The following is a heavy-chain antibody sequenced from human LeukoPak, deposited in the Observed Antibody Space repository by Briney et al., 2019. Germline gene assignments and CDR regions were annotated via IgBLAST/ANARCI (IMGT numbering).Heavy chain of an antibody. V-gene: IGHV4-31*03. D-gene: IGHD2-15*01. Sequence: SETLSLTCTVSGGSISSGGYYWSWIRQHPGQGLEWIGYIYYSGSTYYNPSLKSRVTISVDTSKNQFSLKLSSVTAADTAVYYCAREAHSGPFDYWGQGTLVTVSS. J-gene: IGHJ4*02. CDR3: AREAHSGPFDY. CDR2: IYYSGST. CDR1: GGSISSGGYY.